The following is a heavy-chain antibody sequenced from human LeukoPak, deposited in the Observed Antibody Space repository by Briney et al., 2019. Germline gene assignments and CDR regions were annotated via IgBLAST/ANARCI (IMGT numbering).Heavy chain of an antibody. CDR2: INTHNGAT. V-gene: IGHV1-2*02. CDR3: ARGSIGGLRKGFDI. D-gene: IGHD1-26*01. CDR1: GNTFAGYY. J-gene: IGHJ4*02. Sequence: GAPVKVSCKASGNTFAGYYVHWVRQAPGQGLEWMGWINTHNGATNYAQHFQGRVTMTTDTAVTTAYMDLDGLISDDAAVYFCARGSIGGLRKGFDIWGQGTLVTVSS.